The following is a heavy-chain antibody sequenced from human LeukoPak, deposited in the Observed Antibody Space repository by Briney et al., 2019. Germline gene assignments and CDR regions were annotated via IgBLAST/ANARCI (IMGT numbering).Heavy chain of an antibody. Sequence: PSETLSLTCTVSGGSISSYYWSWIRQPAGKGLEWIGRIYTSGSTNYNPSLKSRVTMSVDTSKNQFSLKLSSVTAADTAVYYCARDRCSSTSCYYYYMDVWGKGTTVTVSS. D-gene: IGHD2-2*01. J-gene: IGHJ6*03. CDR2: IYTSGST. V-gene: IGHV4-4*07. CDR3: ARDRCSSTSCYYYYMDV. CDR1: GGSISSYY.